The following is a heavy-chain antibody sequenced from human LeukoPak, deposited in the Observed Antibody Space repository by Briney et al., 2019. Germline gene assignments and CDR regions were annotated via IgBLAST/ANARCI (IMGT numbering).Heavy chain of an antibody. V-gene: IGHV3-53*01. CDR3: ARDRGYAMDV. CDR2: IHSGGNI. CDR1: GLSISDNY. Sequence: PGGSLRLSCAASGLSISDNYMSWVRQAPGKGLEWVSIIHSGGNIYYSDSVKGRSTISRDNSKNTLYLQMNSLRAVDTAVYYCARDRGYAMDVWGQGTTVTVSS. D-gene: IGHD1-1*01. J-gene: IGHJ6*02.